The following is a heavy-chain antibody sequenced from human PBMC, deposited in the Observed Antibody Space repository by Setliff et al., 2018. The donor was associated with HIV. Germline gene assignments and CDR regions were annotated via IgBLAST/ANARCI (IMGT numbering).Heavy chain of an antibody. CDR3: ASAPQRITIFGVVVSSDYYNYYMDV. Sequence: GASVKVSCKASVYTFTYYGMNWVRQAPGKGLEWMGGNKTNCGNPTYAQGFTGRFAFSLDTSVSTAFLQIRSLQAEDTAVYYCASAPQRITIFGVVVSSDYYNYYMDVWGKGTTVTVSS. J-gene: IGHJ6*03. V-gene: IGHV7-4-1*01. CDR2: NKTNCGNP. D-gene: IGHD3-3*01. CDR1: VYTFTYYG.